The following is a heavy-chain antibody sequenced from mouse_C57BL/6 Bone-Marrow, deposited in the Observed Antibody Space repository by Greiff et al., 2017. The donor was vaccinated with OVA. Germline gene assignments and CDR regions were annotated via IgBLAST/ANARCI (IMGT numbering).Heavy chain of an antibody. CDR3: ARCLYDGWTWFAY. Sequence: QVQLQQPGAELVKPGASVKLSCKASGYTFTSYWMQWVKQRPGQGLEWIGEIDPSDSYTNYNQKFKGKATLTVDTSSSTAYMQLSSLTAEESAVYYCARCLYDGWTWFAYWGQGTLVTVSA. CDR2: IDPSDSYT. D-gene: IGHD2-3*01. CDR1: GYTFTSYW. J-gene: IGHJ3*01. V-gene: IGHV1-50*01.